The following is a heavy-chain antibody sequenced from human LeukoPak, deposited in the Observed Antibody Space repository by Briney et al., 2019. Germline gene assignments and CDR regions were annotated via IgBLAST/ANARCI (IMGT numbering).Heavy chain of an antibody. CDR1: GGSISSYY. J-gene: IGHJ6*02. CDR3: ARGAYYYDSSGYPYYYGMDV. CDR2: IYYSGST. D-gene: IGHD3-22*01. V-gene: IGHV4-59*12. Sequence: SETLSLTCTVSGGSISSYYWSWIRQPPGKGLEWIGYIYYSGSTNYNPSLKSRVTMSVDTSENQFSLKLSSVTAADTAVYYCARGAYYYDSSGYPYYYGMDVWGQGTTVTVSS.